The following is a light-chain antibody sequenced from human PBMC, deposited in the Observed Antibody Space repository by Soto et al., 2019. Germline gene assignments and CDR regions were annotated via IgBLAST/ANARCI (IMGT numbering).Light chain of an antibody. J-gene: IGKJ1*01. CDR3: QRYDSFRT. V-gene: IGKV3-20*01. CDR2: GAS. Sequence: EFVLTQSPGTLSLSPGERATLTCRASQSVRSNFLAWYQQKPGQAPRLLIYGASNRATGIPDRFSGGGSGTDFTLTITRLEPEDFAMYYCQRYDSFRTFGQGTKVDIK. CDR1: QSVRSNF.